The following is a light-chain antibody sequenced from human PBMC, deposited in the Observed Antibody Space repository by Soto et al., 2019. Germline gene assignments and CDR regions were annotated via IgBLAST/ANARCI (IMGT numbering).Light chain of an antibody. Sequence: EIMMTQSPATLSVYPGERATLSCRASQSVSSNLAWYQQKPGQAPRLLIYGASTRATGIPARFSGSGSGTEFTLTISSLQSEDFAVYYCQQYNNWPPANTFGQGTKLEIK. V-gene: IGKV3-15*01. CDR3: QQYNNWPPANT. CDR2: GAS. CDR1: QSVSSN. J-gene: IGKJ2*01.